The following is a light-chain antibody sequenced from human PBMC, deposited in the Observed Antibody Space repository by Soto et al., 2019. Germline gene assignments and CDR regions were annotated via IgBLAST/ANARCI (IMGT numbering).Light chain of an antibody. CDR1: SSDVGGYNY. CDR2: EVS. Sequence: QAVVTQPASVSGSPGQSITISCTGTSSDVGGYNYVSWYHQHPGKAPKVMIYEVSNRPSGVSDRFSGSKSGNTASLTISGLQAEDEADYYCSSYTSSRAVVFGGGTKVTVL. V-gene: IGLV2-14*01. J-gene: IGLJ2*01. CDR3: SSYTSSRAVV.